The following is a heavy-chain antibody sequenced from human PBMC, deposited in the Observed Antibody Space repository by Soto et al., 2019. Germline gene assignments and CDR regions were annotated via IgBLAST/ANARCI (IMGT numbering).Heavy chain of an antibody. CDR1: GDSISTYY. D-gene: IGHD2-21*02. CDR3: ARAWSGLVVTAMLDY. Sequence: QVQLQESGPGLVKSSETLSLTCTVSGDSISTYYWSWIRQPPGKGLEWIAYIYYNGNTNYNPSLKSRVTISVDTSKNQCSLKLSSVTAADTAVYYCARAWSGLVVTAMLDYWGQGTLVTVSS. V-gene: IGHV4-59*08. J-gene: IGHJ4*02. CDR2: IYYNGNT.